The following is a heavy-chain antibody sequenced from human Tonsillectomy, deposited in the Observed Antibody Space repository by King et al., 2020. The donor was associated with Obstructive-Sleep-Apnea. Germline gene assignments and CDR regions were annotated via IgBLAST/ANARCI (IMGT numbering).Heavy chain of an antibody. CDR3: ARNTHWFDP. V-gene: IGHV4-39*07. D-gene: IGHD2-15*01. CDR2: IYYSGST. CDR1: GGSISSSSYY. J-gene: IGHJ5*02. Sequence: QLQESGPGLVKPSETLSLTCTVSGGSISSSSYYRGWIRQPPGKGLEWIGSIYYSGSTYYNPSLKSRVTTSVDTSKNQFSLKLSSVTAADTAVYYCARNTHWFDPWGQGTLVTVSS.